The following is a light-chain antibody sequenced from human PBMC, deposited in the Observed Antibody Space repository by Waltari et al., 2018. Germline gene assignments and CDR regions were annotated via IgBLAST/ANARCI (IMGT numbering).Light chain of an antibody. V-gene: IGLV6-57*02. J-gene: IGLJ2*01. CDR2: DDN. CDR3: QSSDSSTGVV. Sequence: KFMLTQPHSVSESPGKTVTISCTGSSGSIDTNYVQWYQQRPGRAPRPVIYDDNQRPSGVPDRFSGSIDSSSNSASLTISGLKTEDEADYYCQSSDSSTGVVFGGGTKLTVL. CDR1: SGSIDTNY.